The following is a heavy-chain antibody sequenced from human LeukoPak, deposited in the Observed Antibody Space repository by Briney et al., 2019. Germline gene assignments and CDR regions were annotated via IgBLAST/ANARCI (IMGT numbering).Heavy chain of an antibody. CDR2: IIPIFGTA. Sequence: SVKVSCKASGGTFSSYAISWVRQAPGQGLEWMGGIIPIFGTANYAQKFQGRVTITADESTSTAYMELSSLRSEDTAVYYCARSHDDYGDVQGAFDIWGQGTMVTVTS. D-gene: IGHD4-17*01. CDR3: ARSHDDYGDVQGAFDI. V-gene: IGHV1-69*13. J-gene: IGHJ3*02. CDR1: GGTFSSYA.